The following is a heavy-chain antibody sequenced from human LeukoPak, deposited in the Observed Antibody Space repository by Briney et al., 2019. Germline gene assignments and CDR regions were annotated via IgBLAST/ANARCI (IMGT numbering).Heavy chain of an antibody. CDR2: IYYSGST. CDR3: ARHGVAATGTGYFDY. Sequence: KSSETLSLTCTVSGASISNYFWSWIRQPPGKGLEWIGYIYYSGSTNHNPSLKSRVTISVDTSKNQFSLKLSSVTAADTAVYYCARHGVAATGTGYFDYWGQGTLVTVSS. D-gene: IGHD6-13*01. CDR1: GASISNYF. V-gene: IGHV4-59*08. J-gene: IGHJ4*02.